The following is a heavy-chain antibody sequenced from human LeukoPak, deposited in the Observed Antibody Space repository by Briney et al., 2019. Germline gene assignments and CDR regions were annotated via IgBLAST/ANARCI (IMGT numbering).Heavy chain of an antibody. Sequence: GGSLRLSCAASGFTFSSYGMHWFRQAPGKGLEWVAFIRYDGSNKYYADSVKGRFTISRDNSKNTLYLQMNSLRAEDTAVYYCAKDPIRTMVRGVPTGYWGQGTLVTVSS. J-gene: IGHJ4*02. CDR2: IRYDGSNK. V-gene: IGHV3-30*02. CDR1: GFTFSSYG. D-gene: IGHD3-10*01. CDR3: AKDPIRTMVRGVPTGY.